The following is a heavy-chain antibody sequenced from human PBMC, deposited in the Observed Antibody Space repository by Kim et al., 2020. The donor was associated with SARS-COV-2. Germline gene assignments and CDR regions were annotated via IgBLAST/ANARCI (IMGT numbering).Heavy chain of an antibody. V-gene: IGHV1-46*01. Sequence: ASVKVSCKASGYTFTSYYMHWVRQAPGQGLEWMGIINPSGGSTSYAQKFQGRVTMTRDTSTSTVYMELSSLRSEDTAVYYCARDLGLVTGGDSSSWDYYYYYGMDVWGQGTTVTVSS. CDR3: ARDLGLVTGGDSSSWDYYYYYGMDV. J-gene: IGHJ6*02. D-gene: IGHD6-13*01. CDR1: GYTFTSYY. CDR2: INPSGGST.